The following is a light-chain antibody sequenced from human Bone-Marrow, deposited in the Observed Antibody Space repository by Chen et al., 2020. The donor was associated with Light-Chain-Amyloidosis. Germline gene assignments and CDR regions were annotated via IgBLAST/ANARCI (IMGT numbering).Light chain of an antibody. CDR2: RDT. J-gene: IGLJ2*01. CDR3: QSADSSGTYEVI. CDR1: DLPTKY. Sequence: SYELTQPPSVSVSPGQTARLTCSGDDLPTKYAYWYQQNPAQAPVLVIHRDTERPTGISERFSGSSSGTTATLTISGVQAEDEADYHCQSADSSGTYEVIFGGGTKLTVL. V-gene: IGLV3-25*03.